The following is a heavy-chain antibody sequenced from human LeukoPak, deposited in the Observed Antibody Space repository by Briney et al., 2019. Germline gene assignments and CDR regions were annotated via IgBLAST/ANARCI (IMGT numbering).Heavy chain of an antibody. CDR2: ISSSGSTI. CDR1: GFTFSSYE. Sequence: GGSLRLSCAASGFTFSSYEMNWVRQAPGKGLEWVSYISSSGSTIYYADSVKGRFTISRDNAKNSLYLQINSLRAEDTAVYYCARDPYSGYYGDYYYYYMDVWGKGTTVTISS. J-gene: IGHJ6*03. V-gene: IGHV3-48*03. D-gene: IGHD5-12*01. CDR3: ARDPYSGYYGDYYYYYMDV.